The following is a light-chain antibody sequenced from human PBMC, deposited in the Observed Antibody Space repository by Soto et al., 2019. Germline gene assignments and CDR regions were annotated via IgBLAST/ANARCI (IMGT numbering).Light chain of an antibody. CDR1: QDISNY. J-gene: IGKJ5*01. CDR2: DAS. V-gene: IGKV1-33*01. Sequence: DIQMTQSPSSLSASVGDRVTITCQASQDISNYLNWYQQKPGKAPKLLIYDASKLETGVPSRFRGSGSGTDFNFTISSLQPEDIVKYYCEQYDNLPPYTFGQGTLLESK. CDR3: EQYDNLPPYT.